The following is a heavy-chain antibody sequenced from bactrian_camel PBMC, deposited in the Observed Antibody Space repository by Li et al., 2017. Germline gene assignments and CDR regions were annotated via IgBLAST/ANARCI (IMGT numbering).Heavy chain of an antibody. CDR2: IHSASDST. J-gene: IGHJ4*01. CDR3: ATALQSSGYGQYEYHV. Sequence: DVQLVESGGGLVQPGGSLRLSCAASGFTVSSYDMSWVRQAPGKGLERVSRIHSASDSTYYAGFVKGRFTISRDNAKNTLYLQLSSLKSEDTALYYCATALQSSGYGQYEYHVWGQGTQVTVS. CDR1: GFTVSSYD. D-gene: IGHD3*01. V-gene: IGHV3S40*01.